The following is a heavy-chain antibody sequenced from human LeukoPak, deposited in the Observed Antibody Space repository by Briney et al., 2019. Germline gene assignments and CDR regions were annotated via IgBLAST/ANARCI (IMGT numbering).Heavy chain of an antibody. CDR1: GFTFSSYG. J-gene: IGHJ4*02. Sequence: GGSPRLSCAASGFTFSSYGMHWVRQAPGKGLEWVAVIWYDGSNKYYADSVKGRFTISRDNSENTLYLQMNSLRAEDTAVYYCARDYSHFFDYWGQGTLVTVSS. D-gene: IGHD2-21*01. CDR2: IWYDGSNK. CDR3: ARDYSHFFDY. V-gene: IGHV3-33*01.